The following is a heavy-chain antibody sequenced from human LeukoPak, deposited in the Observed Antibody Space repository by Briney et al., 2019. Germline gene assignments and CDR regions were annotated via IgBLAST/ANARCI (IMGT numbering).Heavy chain of an antibody. D-gene: IGHD4-11*01. Sequence: GGSLRLSCAASGFTISSDAMTWVRQAPGKGLEWVSAISGSNTFYAGSVKGRFTISRDDSKKTLYLQMNSLRAEDTAVYYCAKRRSKNSGPFDYWGQGTLVTVSP. V-gene: IGHV3-23*01. CDR3: AKRRSKNSGPFDY. CDR2: ISGSNT. J-gene: IGHJ4*02. CDR1: GFTISSDA.